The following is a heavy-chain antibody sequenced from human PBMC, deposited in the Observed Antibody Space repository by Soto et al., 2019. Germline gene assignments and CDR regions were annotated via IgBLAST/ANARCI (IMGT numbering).Heavy chain of an antibody. CDR3: ARDSRYCSGGSCYVDWFDP. CDR2: IYTSGST. D-gene: IGHD2-15*01. J-gene: IGHJ5*02. CDR1: GGSISSYY. V-gene: IGHV4-4*07. Sequence: QVQLQESGPGLVKPSETLSLTCTVSGGSISSYYWSWIRQPAGKGLEWIGRIYTSGSTNYNPSLKSRVPMSVDTSKNQFSLKLSSVTAADTAVYYCARDSRYCSGGSCYVDWFDPWGQGTLVTVSS.